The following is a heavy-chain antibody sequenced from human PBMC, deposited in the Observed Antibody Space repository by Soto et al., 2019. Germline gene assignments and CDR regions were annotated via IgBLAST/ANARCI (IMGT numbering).Heavy chain of an antibody. D-gene: IGHD2-8*01. V-gene: IGHV3-11*01. CDR3: AKSLATVNGGWVYGLDV. J-gene: IGHJ6*02. CDR2: ISETGTSF. Sequence: QGQLVESGGGLVKPGVYLRLSCAASGFTFSDHFMTWIRQAPGKGLEWVAYISETGTSFFYTESVQGRFTISRDNARNSLFLEMISLRVEDTAVYYCAKSLATVNGGWVYGLDVWDQGNTVTVSS. CDR1: GFTFSDHF.